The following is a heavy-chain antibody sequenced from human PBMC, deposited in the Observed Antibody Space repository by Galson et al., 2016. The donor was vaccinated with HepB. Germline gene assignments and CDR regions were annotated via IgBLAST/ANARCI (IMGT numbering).Heavy chain of an antibody. Sequence: SLRLSCAASGFNFSTYGMHWVRQAPGQGLEWVAVMWYDGRNKYYADSVKGRFTISRDNSKNTLYLQMNSLRADDTAVYYCARDGIVDYGDLNWFDPWGQGTLVTVSS. CDR1: GFNFSTYG. V-gene: IGHV3-33*01. CDR2: MWYDGRNK. D-gene: IGHD4-17*01. J-gene: IGHJ5*02. CDR3: ARDGIVDYGDLNWFDP.